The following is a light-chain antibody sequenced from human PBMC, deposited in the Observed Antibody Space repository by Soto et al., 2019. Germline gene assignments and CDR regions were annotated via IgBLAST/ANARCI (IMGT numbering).Light chain of an antibody. Sequence: DIQMTQSPSSLSASVGDRFTMTCRASQSIDGYVNWYQQKPGKAPKLLIYAESSSPSGVPSRFSGGGSGAHFTLTISSLQVEDFATYYCQQSYSTPHTFGRGTKVDI. J-gene: IGKJ2*01. CDR1: QSIDGY. CDR2: AES. V-gene: IGKV1-39*01. CDR3: QQSYSTPHT.